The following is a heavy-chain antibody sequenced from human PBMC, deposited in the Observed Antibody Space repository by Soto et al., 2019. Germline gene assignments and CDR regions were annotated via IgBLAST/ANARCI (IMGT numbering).Heavy chain of an antibody. V-gene: IGHV4-39*01. J-gene: IGHJ6*01. CDR1: GDSSSSSSFY. CDR2: IHYSGTT. D-gene: IGHD2-15*01. Sequence: SETLSLTCSVSGDSSSSSSFYWGWIRQPPGKGLEWIGNIHYSGTTYYNPSLKSRVTMSVDTSKNGFSLKLSSVTAADTAVYYCARHVRLSPQSGGCYRYAMDVWGQGTTVTVSS. CDR3: ARHVRLSPQSGGCYRYAMDV.